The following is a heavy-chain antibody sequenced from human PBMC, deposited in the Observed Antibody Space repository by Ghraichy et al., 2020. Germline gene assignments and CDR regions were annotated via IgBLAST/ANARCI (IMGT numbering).Heavy chain of an antibody. J-gene: IGHJ4*02. D-gene: IGHD2-15*01. CDR3: AKVGSGLTGYFEF. Sequence: GGSLRLSCVASGFIFNSYAMHWVRHAPGKGLEWVALISYDGSSKYYADYVKGRFTISRDNSKNTVSLQMNSLTVEDTAVYYCAKVGSGLTGYFEFWGQGTLVSVSS. CDR2: ISYDGSSK. CDR1: GFIFNSYA. V-gene: IGHV3-30*04.